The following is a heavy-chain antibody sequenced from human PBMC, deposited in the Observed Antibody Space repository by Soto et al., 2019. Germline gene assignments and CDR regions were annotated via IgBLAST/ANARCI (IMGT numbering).Heavy chain of an antibody. V-gene: IGHV4-39*01. D-gene: IGHD6-13*01. CDR1: GGSISSSSYY. CDR2: IYYSGST. Sequence: QLQLQESGPGLVKPSDTLSLTCTVSGGSISSSSYYWGWIRQPPGKGLEWIGSIYYSGSTYYNPSLKSRVTISVDTSKNQFSLKLSSVTAADTAVYYCARRGSSSSYGYWGQGTLVTVSS. CDR3: ARRGSSSSYGY. J-gene: IGHJ4*02.